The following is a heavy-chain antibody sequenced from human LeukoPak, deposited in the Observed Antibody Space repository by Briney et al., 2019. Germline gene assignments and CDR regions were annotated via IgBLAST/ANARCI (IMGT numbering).Heavy chain of an antibody. CDR2: IYSGGNT. CDR3: ARRGDGGRSFDY. Sequence: GGSLRLSCAASEFTFSNYWMTWVRQAPGKGLECVSVIYSGGNTYYADSVKGRFTISRDNSKNTLFLQMNSLRAEDTAVYYCARRGDGGRSFDYWGQGTLVTVSS. CDR1: EFTFSNYW. V-gene: IGHV3-53*01. D-gene: IGHD4-23*01. J-gene: IGHJ4*02.